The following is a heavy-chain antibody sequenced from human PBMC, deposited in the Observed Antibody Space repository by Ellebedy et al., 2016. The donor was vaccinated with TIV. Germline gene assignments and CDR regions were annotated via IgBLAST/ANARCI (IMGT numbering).Heavy chain of an antibody. V-gene: IGHV3-7*01. Sequence: GESLKISXAASGFTFSSHWMHCVRQAPGKGLEWVANIKQDGSKKYYVDSVKGRFTISRDNAKNSLYLQMNSLRAEDTAVYYCAREVGGGGAYWGQGTMVTVSS. CDR2: IKQDGSKK. D-gene: IGHD2-21*01. CDR1: GFTFSSHW. CDR3: AREVGGGGAY. J-gene: IGHJ4*02.